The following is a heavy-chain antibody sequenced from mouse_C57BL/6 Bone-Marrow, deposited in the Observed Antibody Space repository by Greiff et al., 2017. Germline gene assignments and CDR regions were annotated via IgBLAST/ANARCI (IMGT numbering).Heavy chain of an antibody. CDR2: IYPRSGNT. J-gene: IGHJ4*01. Sequence: QVQLKQSGAELARPGASVKLSCKASGYTFTSYGISWVKQGTGQGLEWIGEIYPRSGNTYYNEKFKGKATLTADKSSSTAYMELRSLTSEDSAVYFCARWTLYYAMDYWGQGTSVTVSS. CDR1: GYTFTSYG. V-gene: IGHV1-81*01. CDR3: ARWTLYYAMDY.